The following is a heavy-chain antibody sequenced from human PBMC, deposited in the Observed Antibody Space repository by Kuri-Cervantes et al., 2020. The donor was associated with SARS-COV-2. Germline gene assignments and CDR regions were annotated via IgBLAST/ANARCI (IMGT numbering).Heavy chain of an antibody. V-gene: IGHV4-61*01. CDR2: LYYSGST. Sequence: SQTLSLTCAVSGGSVSSSNWWSWVRQPPGKGLEWIGYLYYSGSTNYNPSLKSRVTISLDTSKNQFSLKLSSVTAADTAVYYCATGSYYVAYDYWGQGTLVTVSS. J-gene: IGHJ4*02. D-gene: IGHD1-26*01. CDR3: ATGSYYVAYDY. CDR1: GGSVSSSNW.